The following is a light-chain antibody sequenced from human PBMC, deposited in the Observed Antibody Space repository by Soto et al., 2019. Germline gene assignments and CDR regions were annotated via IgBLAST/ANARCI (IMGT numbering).Light chain of an antibody. CDR3: QTWDTGIRV. J-gene: IGLJ3*02. V-gene: IGLV4-69*01. CDR1: SEHSNSA. CDR2: VNSDGSH. Sequence: QPVLTQSPAASASLGASVKLTCTLTSEHSNSAIAWHQQQPEKGPRFLMKVNSDGSHLKGDGIPDRFSGSSSGAERYLTISSLQSEDEADYYCQTWDTGIRVFGGGTKLTVL.